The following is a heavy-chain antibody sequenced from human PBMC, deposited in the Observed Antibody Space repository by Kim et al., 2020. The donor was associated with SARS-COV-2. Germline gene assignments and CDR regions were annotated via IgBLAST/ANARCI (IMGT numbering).Heavy chain of an antibody. D-gene: IGHD3-3*01. V-gene: IGHV3-48*02. CDR3: ARGGDFWSGSPHYYYYYGMDV. Sequence: GGSLRLSCAASGFTFSSYSMNWVRQAPGKGLEWVSYISSSSSTIYYADSVKGRFTISRDNAKNSLYLQMNSLRDEDTAVYYCARGGDFWSGSPHYYYYYGMDVWGQGTTVTVSS. CDR1: GFTFSSYS. CDR2: ISSSSSTI. J-gene: IGHJ6*02.